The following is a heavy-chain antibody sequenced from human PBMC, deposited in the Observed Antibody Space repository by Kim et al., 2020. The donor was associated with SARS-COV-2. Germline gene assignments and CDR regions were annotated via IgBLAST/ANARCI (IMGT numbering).Heavy chain of an antibody. J-gene: IGHJ4*02. Sequence: SLKRRVTISVDTSKNQFSLKLSSVTAADTAVYYCARGSRYCSSTSCYFGYWGQGTLVTVSS. CDR3: ARGSRYCSSTSCYFGY. V-gene: IGHV4-34*01. D-gene: IGHD2-2*01.